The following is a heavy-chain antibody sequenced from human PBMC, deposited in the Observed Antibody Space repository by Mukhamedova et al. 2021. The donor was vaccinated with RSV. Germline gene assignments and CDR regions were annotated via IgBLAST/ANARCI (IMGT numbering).Heavy chain of an antibody. V-gene: IGHV1-69*01. J-gene: IGHJ4*02. CDR3: ARGYCSGGSCYFDY. CDR2: IIPIFGTA. D-gene: IGHD2-15*01. Sequence: APGQGLEWMGGIIPIFGTANYAQKFQGRVTITADESTSTAYMELSSLRSEDTAVYYCARGYCSGGSCYFDYWGQRT.